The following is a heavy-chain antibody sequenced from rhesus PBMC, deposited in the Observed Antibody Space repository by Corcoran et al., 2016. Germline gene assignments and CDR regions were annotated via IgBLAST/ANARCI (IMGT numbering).Heavy chain of an antibody. J-gene: IGHJ2*01. Sequence: VQLVESGGGLANPGGSLRLSCAASGFTLSGYWVHWVRQAQGKGVAWISGIKCAGRRTYVAESVKCRFTISRENAKNTLLIQMDVLRAEDTAVYYCAVQYSNFGGWYFDLWGPGTPITISS. D-gene: IGHD4-23*01. CDR2: IKCAGRRT. CDR1: GFTLSGYW. V-gene: IGHV3-14*01. CDR3: AVQYSNFGGWYFDL.